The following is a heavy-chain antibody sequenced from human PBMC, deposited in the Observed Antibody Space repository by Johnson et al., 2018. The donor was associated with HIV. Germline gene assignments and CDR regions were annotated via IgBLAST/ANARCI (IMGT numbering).Heavy chain of an antibody. CDR3: ARDQTYSFDI. D-gene: IGHD3-10*01. Sequence: FTFGDYYMSWIRQAPGKGLEWVSYISRSGSTIYYADSVKGRFIISRDSSKNTLYLQMDRLRAEDTDQYYCARDQTYSFDIWGQGTMVTVSS. CDR1: FTFGDYY. J-gene: IGHJ3*02. V-gene: IGHV3-11*04. CDR2: ISRSGSTI.